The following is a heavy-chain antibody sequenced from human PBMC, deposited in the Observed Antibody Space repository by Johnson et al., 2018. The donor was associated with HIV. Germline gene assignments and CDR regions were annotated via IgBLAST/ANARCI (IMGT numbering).Heavy chain of an antibody. CDR1: GFTFSSYW. CDR2: ISGTGGTT. Sequence: VQLVESGGGFIQPGGSLRLSCAASGFTFSSYWMSWVRQAPGKGLEWVSAISGTGGTTYYADSVRGRFSISRDKSKDTLYLQMSSLRAEDTAVYYCAKDTYSHRLTVTESGFDIWGQGTKVPVSS. D-gene: IGHD4-11*01. J-gene: IGHJ3*02. CDR3: AKDTYSHRLTVTESGFDI. V-gene: IGHV3-23*04.